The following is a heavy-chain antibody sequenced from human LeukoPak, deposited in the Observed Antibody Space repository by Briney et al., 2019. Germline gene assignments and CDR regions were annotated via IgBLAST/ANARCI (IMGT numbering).Heavy chain of an antibody. CDR2: INHSVST. J-gene: IGHJ5*02. CDR3: ARLNKPGWFDP. Sequence: SETLSLTCAVYGGSFSGYYWSWIRQPPGKGLEWIGEINHSVSTNYNPSLKSRVTISVDTSKNQFSLKLSSVTAADTAVYYCARLNKPGWFDPWGQGTLVTVSS. D-gene: IGHD1-14*01. V-gene: IGHV4-34*01. CDR1: GGSFSGYY.